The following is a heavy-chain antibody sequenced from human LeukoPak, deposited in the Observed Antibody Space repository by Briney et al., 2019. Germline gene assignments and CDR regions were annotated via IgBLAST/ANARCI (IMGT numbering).Heavy chain of an antibody. V-gene: IGHV3-66*02. CDR1: GFTVSSNY. Sequence: PGGSLRLSCAASGFTVSSNYMGWVRQAPGKGLEWVSVIYSGGSTYYADSVKGRFTISRDNSKNTLYLQMNSLRAEDTAVYYCARDIRGALYYYYMDVWGKGTTVTVSS. J-gene: IGHJ6*03. CDR2: IYSGGST. D-gene: IGHD1-26*01. CDR3: ARDIRGALYYYYMDV.